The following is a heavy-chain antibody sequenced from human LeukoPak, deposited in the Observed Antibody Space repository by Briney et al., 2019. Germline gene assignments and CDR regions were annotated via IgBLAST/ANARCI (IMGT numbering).Heavy chain of an antibody. D-gene: IGHD4-17*01. Sequence: PGGSLRLSCAASGFTFSSYGMHWVRQAPGKGLEWVAVIWYDGSNKYYADSVKGRFTISRDNSKNTLYLQMNSLRAEDTAVYYCARDELGDYGAPGGYWGQGTLVTVSS. CDR1: GFTFSSYG. J-gene: IGHJ4*02. CDR2: IWYDGSNK. V-gene: IGHV3-33*01. CDR3: ARDELGDYGAPGGY.